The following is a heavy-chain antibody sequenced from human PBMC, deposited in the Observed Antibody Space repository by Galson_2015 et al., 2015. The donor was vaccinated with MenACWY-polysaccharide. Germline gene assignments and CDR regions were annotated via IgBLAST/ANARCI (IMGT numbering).Heavy chain of an antibody. Sequence: SLRLSCAASGSTFSSYAMSWVCQAPGKGLEWVSAISGSGGSTYYADSVKGRFTISRDDSKNTLYLQMNSLRAEDTAVYYCAKDQIGNTIFGVVISISLGMDVWGQGTTVTVSS. J-gene: IGHJ6*02. D-gene: IGHD3-3*01. CDR2: ISGSGGST. CDR3: AKDQIGNTIFGVVISISLGMDV. CDR1: GSTFSSYA. V-gene: IGHV3-23*01.